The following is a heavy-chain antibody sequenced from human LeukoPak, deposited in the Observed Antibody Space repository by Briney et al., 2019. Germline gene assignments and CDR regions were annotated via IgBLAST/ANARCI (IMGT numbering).Heavy chain of an antibody. J-gene: IGHJ4*02. CDR1: GFTFSSYG. CDR3: AKDYGTYYYDSNLGY. CDR2: ISYDGSNK. D-gene: IGHD3-22*01. Sequence: GGSLRLSCAASGFTFSSYGMHWVRQAPAKGLEWVAVISYDGSNKYYADSVKGRFTISRDNSKNTLYLQMNSLRAEDTAVYYCAKDYGTYYYDSNLGYWGQGTLVTVSS. V-gene: IGHV3-30*18.